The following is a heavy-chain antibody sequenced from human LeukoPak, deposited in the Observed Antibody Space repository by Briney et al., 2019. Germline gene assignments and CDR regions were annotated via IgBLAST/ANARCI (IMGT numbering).Heavy chain of an antibody. D-gene: IGHD4-23*01. Sequence: SQTLSLTCALSGDSVSINSAAWNWIRQSPSRGLEWLGRTYYRSKWYNDYAVSVKSRITINPDTSKNQFSLKLSPVIAADTAVYYCARIGVDYSGNILKYFFDYWGQGTLVTVSS. CDR2: TYYRSKWYN. CDR1: GDSVSINSAA. CDR3: ARIGVDYSGNILKYFFDY. V-gene: IGHV6-1*01. J-gene: IGHJ4*02.